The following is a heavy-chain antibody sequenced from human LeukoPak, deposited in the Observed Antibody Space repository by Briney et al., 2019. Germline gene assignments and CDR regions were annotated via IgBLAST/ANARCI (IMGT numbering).Heavy chain of an antibody. CDR2: INPNSGGT. CDR1: GYTFTGYY. Sequence: ASVKVSCKAAGYTFTGYYMFWVRQAPGQGLEWMGRINPNSGGTNYAQKFQGRVTMTRDTSISTAYMELSRPRSDDTAVYYCARAVYSSSSYYYYYYYMDVWGKGTTVTVSS. V-gene: IGHV1-2*06. CDR3: ARAVYSSSSYYYYYYYMDV. J-gene: IGHJ6*03. D-gene: IGHD6-13*01.